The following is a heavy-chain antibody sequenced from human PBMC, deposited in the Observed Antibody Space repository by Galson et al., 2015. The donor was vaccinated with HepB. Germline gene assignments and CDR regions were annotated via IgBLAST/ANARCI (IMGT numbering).Heavy chain of an antibody. J-gene: IGHJ6*02. Sequence: SLRLSCAASGFTFSAYAMHWVRQSPGKGLEWVAIISYDASNKYYSDSVKGRFTISRDNSKSTVHLQIDSLRAEDAAVYYCAKALAYCSGGSCYLPKYYYSMDVWGQGTTVTVSS. D-gene: IGHD2-15*01. CDR3: AKALAYCSGGSCYLPKYYYSMDV. CDR2: ISYDASNK. V-gene: IGHV3-30-3*01. CDR1: GFTFSAYA.